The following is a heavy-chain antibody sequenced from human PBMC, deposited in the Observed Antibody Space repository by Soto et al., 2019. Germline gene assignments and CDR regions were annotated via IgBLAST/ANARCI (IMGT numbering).Heavy chain of an antibody. D-gene: IGHD3-22*01. CDR3: SSYDSSGYYYYYYGMDV. CDR2: IRSKAYGGTT. V-gene: IGHV3-49*04. CDR1: GFTFGDYA. J-gene: IGHJ6*02. Sequence: GSLRLSCTASGFTFGDYAMSWVRQAPGKGLEWVGFIRSKAYGGTTEYAASVKGRFTISRDDSKSIAYLQMNSLKTEDTAVYYCSSYDSSGYYYYYYGMDVWGQGTTVTVSS.